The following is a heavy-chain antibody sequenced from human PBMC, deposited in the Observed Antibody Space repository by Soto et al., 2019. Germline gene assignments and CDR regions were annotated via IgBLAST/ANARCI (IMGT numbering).Heavy chain of an antibody. D-gene: IGHD2-2*02. CDR1: GFTFDDYA. CDR3: AKDSYCSSTSCYKGNDYYYMDV. J-gene: IGHJ6*03. V-gene: IGHV3-9*01. CDR2: LSWNSGSI. Sequence: EVQLVESGGGLVQPGRSLRLSCAASGFTFDDYAMHWVRQAPGKGLEWVSGLSWNSGSIGYADSVQGRFTISRDNAKNSLYLQMNSLRGEDTALYYCAKDSYCSSTSCYKGNDYYYMDVWGKGTTVTVSS.